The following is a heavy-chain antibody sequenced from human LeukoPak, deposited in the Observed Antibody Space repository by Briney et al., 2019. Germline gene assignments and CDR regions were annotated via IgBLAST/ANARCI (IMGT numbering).Heavy chain of an antibody. V-gene: IGHV4-61*02. J-gene: IGHJ4*02. Sequence: SETLSLTCTVSGGSISSGSYYWSWIRQPAGKGLEWIGRINTSGSTNYNPSLKSRVTISVDTSKNQFSLKLSSVTVADTAVYYCARLISGYYPDYWGQGTLVTVSS. CDR1: GGSISSGSYY. CDR3: ARLISGYYPDY. D-gene: IGHD3-22*01. CDR2: INTSGST.